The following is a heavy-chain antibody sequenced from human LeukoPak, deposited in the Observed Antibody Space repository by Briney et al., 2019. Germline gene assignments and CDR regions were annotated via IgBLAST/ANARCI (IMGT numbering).Heavy chain of an antibody. CDR2: INAGNGNT. D-gene: IGHD3-10*01. Sequence: ASVKVSCKASGYTFTSYAMHWVRQAPGQRLEWMGWINAGNGNTKYSQKFQGRVTITRDASASTAYMELSSLRSEDTAVYYCANSMVRGVDFDYWGQGTLVTVSS. J-gene: IGHJ4*02. V-gene: IGHV1-3*01. CDR1: GYTFTSYA. CDR3: ANSMVRGVDFDY.